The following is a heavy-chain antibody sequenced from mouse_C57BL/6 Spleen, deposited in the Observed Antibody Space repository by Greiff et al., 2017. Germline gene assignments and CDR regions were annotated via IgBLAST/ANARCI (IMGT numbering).Heavy chain of an antibody. CDR3: ARDCPRYFDY. V-gene: IGHV1-80*01. CDR2: IYPGDGDT. Sequence: VQLKESGAELVKPGASVKISCKASGYAFSSYWMNWVKQRPGKGLEWIGQIYPGDGDTNYNGKFKGKATLTADKSSSTAYMQLSSLTSEDSAVYFCARDCPRYFDYWGQGTTLTVSS. J-gene: IGHJ2*01. CDR1: GYAFSSYW.